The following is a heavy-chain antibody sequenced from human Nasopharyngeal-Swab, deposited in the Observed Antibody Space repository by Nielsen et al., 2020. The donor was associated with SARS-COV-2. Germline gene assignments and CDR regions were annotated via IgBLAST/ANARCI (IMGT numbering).Heavy chain of an antibody. V-gene: IGHV3-21*01. Sequence: GESLKISCTASGFIFSVYTVSWVRQAPGKGLEWVSSITHSPPDTYYADSVRGRFTISRDNGENSVYLQMDSLRVEDSAVYYCARVIGPTWYTHWGQGTLVTVSS. CDR2: ITHSPPDT. D-gene: IGHD6-13*01. CDR3: ARVIGPTWYTH. CDR1: GFIFSVYT. J-gene: IGHJ4*02.